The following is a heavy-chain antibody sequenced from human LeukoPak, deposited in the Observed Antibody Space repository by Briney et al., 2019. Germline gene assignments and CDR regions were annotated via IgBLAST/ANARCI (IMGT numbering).Heavy chain of an antibody. D-gene: IGHD1-1*01. Sequence: SVKVSCKTSGYTFIDNALHWVRQAPGQRLEWMGWLNPATAKTKYSQRFQGRFSITWDTSASTVYMDLWSLRSEDTAVYYCARDFNWAVDIWGQGTVVTVSS. CDR2: LNPATAKT. CDR1: GYTFIDNA. CDR3: ARDFNWAVDI. J-gene: IGHJ3*02. V-gene: IGHV1-3*01.